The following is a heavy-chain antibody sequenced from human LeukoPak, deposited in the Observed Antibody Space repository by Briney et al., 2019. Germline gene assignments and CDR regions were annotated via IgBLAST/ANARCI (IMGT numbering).Heavy chain of an antibody. CDR1: GFAFGDNW. Sequence: GGSLRLSCAASGFAFGDNWMHWVRQAPGKGLVWVLRINSDGSSTSYADSVKGRFTISRDNAKNTLYLQMNSLRAEDTAVYYCARDGVVTNYGSGSATYYYYGMDVWGQGTTVTVSS. J-gene: IGHJ6*02. CDR3: ARDGVVTNYGSGSATYYYYGMDV. D-gene: IGHD3-10*01. CDR2: INSDGSST. V-gene: IGHV3-74*01.